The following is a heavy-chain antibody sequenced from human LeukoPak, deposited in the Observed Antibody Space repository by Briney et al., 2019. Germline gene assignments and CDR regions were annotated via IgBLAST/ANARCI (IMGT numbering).Heavy chain of an antibody. CDR3: ARARGDYGDHYPGWYFDL. D-gene: IGHD4-17*01. J-gene: IGHJ2*01. CDR1: GYSISSGYY. V-gene: IGHV4-38-2*02. Sequence: SETLSLTCTVSGYSISSGYYWGWIRPPPGKGLEWIGSIYHSGSAYYNPSLKSRVTISVDTSKNQFSLKLSSVTAADTAMYFCARARGDYGDHYPGWYFDLWGRGTLVIVSS. CDR2: IYHSGSA.